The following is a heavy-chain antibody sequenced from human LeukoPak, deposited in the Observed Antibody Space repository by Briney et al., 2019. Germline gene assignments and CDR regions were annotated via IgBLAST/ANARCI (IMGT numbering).Heavy chain of an antibody. CDR2: INTNSGGT. Sequence: ASVTLSCKASGYTFTGYYMHWVRQAPGQGLEWMGWINTNSGGTNYAQKFQGRVTMTRDTSISTAYMELSRLRSDDTAVYYCARDVPSGSGWSYNWFDPWGQGTLVTVSS. V-gene: IGHV1-2*02. CDR3: ARDVPSGSGWSYNWFDP. D-gene: IGHD6-19*01. CDR1: GYTFTGYY. J-gene: IGHJ5*02.